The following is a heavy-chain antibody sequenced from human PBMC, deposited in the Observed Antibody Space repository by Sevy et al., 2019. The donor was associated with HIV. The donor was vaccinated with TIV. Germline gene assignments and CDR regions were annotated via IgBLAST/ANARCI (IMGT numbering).Heavy chain of an antibody. CDR2: ISWNSASI. CDR3: ARDRDDGYCTNGVCFNFDN. D-gene: IGHD2-8*01. J-gene: IGHJ4*01. V-gene: IGHV3-9*01. CDR1: GFTFDDYA. Sequence: GGSLRLSCAASGFTFDDYAMHWVRQAPGKGLEWVSGISWNSASIDYADSVKDRFTISRDNAKNSLYLQMKSLRAEDTALYYCARDRDDGYCTNGVCFNFDNWGQGTLVTVSS.